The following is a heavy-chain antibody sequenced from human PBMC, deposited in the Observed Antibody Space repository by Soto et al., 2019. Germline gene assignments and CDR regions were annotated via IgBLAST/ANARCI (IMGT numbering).Heavy chain of an antibody. CDR1: GYTFTSYG. V-gene: IGHV1-18*01. D-gene: IGHD5-12*01. CDR2: ISAYNGNT. CDR3: AREGNPYGGYRDPFDY. J-gene: IGHJ4*02. Sequence: GASVKVSCKASGYTFTSYGISWVRQAPGQGLEWMGWISAYNGNTNYAQKLQGRVTMTTDTSTSTAYMELRSLRAEDTAVYYCAREGNPYGGYRDPFDYWGQGTLVTVSS.